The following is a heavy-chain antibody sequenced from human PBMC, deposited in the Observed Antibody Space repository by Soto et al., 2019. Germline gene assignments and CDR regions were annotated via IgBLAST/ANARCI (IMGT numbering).Heavy chain of an antibody. V-gene: IGHV3-20*04. CDR2: INWNGGST. Sequence: EVQLVESGGGVVRPGGSLRLSCAASGFTFDDYGMSWVRQAPGKGLEWVSGINWNGGSTGYADSVKGRFTISRDNAKKHLYLQMNSLRAEDTALYYCARDSAYSSSWDSSSRYYYGMDVWGQGTTVTVSS. CDR1: GFTFDDYG. CDR3: ARDSAYSSSWDSSSRYYYGMDV. J-gene: IGHJ6*02. D-gene: IGHD6-13*01.